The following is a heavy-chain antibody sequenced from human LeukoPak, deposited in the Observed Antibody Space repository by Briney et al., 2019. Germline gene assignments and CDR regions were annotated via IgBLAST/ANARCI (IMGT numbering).Heavy chain of an antibody. Sequence: SETLSLTCAVSGDSISSSNWWSWVRQPPGKGLEWIGEIYHSGSTNYNPSLKSRVTISVDKSKNQFSLKLSSVIAAGTAVYYCATSGTWANDYWGQGTLVTVSS. D-gene: IGHD3-10*01. CDR2: IYHSGST. J-gene: IGHJ4*02. CDR1: GDSISSSNW. CDR3: ATSGTWANDY. V-gene: IGHV4-4*02.